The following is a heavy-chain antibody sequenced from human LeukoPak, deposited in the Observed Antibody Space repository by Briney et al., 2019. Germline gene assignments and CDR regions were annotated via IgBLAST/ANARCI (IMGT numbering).Heavy chain of an antibody. D-gene: IGHD3-22*01. J-gene: IGHJ3*02. V-gene: IGHV1-2*02. CDR2: INPNSGGT. CDR3: ASGYNSMIVVDAFDI. Sequence: ASVKVSCKASGYTFTGYYMHWVRQAPGQGLEWMGWINPNSGGTNYAQKFQGRVTMTRDTSISTAYMELSRLRSDDTAVYYCASGYNSMIVVDAFDIWGQGTMVTVSS. CDR1: GYTFTGYY.